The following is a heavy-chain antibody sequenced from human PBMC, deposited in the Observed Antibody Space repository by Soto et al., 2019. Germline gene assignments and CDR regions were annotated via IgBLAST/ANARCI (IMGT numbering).Heavy chain of an antibody. CDR1: GFTFDDYA. D-gene: IGHD1-26*01. V-gene: IGHV3-9*01. J-gene: IGHJ6*02. Sequence: EVQLVESGGGLVPPGRPLRLSCAASGFTFDDYAMHWVRQPPGKGLEWVSGISWNSGSVGYADSVKARFTISRDNAKKSLYLQMNSLRPEDTAVYYCAKDISGRGSYYYYYGMDGWGQGIPVTVSS. CDR3: AKDISGRGSYYYYYGMDG. CDR2: ISWNSGSV.